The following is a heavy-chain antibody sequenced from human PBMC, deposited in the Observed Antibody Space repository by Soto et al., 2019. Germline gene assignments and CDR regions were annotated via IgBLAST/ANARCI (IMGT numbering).Heavy chain of an antibody. V-gene: IGHV4-30-4*01. CDR1: CGSISSGDYH. CDR3: ARDYRAPYDGAMDV. D-gene: IGHD3-16*01. CDR2: VYYSGST. J-gene: IGHJ6*02. Sequence: SETLSLTCTVSCGSISSGDYHWSWSLQPPGKGLEWIGAVYYSGSTYYNPSLKSRITISVDTSKNQFSLKLTSVTAADTAVYYCARDYRAPYDGAMDVWGQGTTVTVSS.